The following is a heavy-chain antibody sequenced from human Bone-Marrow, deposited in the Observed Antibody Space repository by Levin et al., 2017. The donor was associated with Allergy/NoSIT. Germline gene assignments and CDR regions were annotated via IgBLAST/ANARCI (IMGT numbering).Heavy chain of an antibody. D-gene: IGHD3/OR15-3a*01. V-gene: IGHV1-46*01. J-gene: IGHJ6*02. CDR2: INPSGGIT. Sequence: ASVKVSCKASGYTFTTYYIHWVRQAPGQGLEWMGAINPSGGITSFAQKFQDRVTMTRDTSTDTVNMELSSLRSDDTAVYYCSRDQSFGFWTGSSYFSGLDVWGQGTTVTVSS. CDR1: GYTFTTYY. CDR3: SRDQSFGFWTGSSYFSGLDV.